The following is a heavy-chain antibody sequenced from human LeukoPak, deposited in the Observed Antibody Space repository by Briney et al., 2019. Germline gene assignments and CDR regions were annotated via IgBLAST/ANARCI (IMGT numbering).Heavy chain of an antibody. CDR1: GYTLTSYY. Sequence: ASVKVSCKASGYTLTSYYMHWVRQAPGQGLEWMGIINPSGGSTSYAQKFQGRVTMTRDMSTSTVYMELSSLRSEDTAVYYCARDSGITGTPPVPSYGFDPWGQGTLVTVSS. CDR2: INPSGGST. CDR3: ARDSGITGTPPVPSYGFDP. D-gene: IGHD1-20*01. J-gene: IGHJ5*02. V-gene: IGHV1-46*01.